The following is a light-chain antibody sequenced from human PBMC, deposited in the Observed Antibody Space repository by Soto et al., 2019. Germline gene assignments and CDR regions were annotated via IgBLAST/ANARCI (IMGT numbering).Light chain of an antibody. CDR2: GAS. Sequence: EIVLTQSPAILSLSPGERATLSFSASQSVSSSYLAWYQQKPGQAPRLLIYGASSRATGIPDRFSGSGSGTDFTLTISRLEPEDFAVYYCQQYGSSPRTFGQGTKVDIK. V-gene: IGKV3-20*01. CDR1: QSVSSSY. J-gene: IGKJ1*01. CDR3: QQYGSSPRT.